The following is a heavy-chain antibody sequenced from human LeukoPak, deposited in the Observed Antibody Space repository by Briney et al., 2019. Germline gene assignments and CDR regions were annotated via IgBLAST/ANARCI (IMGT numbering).Heavy chain of an antibody. J-gene: IGHJ4*02. D-gene: IGHD3-10*01. CDR2: ISGSGGST. Sequence: GGSLRLSCAASGFTVSSSYMSWVRHAPGRGLEWVSAISGSGGSTYYADSVKGRFTISRDNSKNTLYLQMNSLRAEDTAVYYCAKKAYYYGSGSYYKPNYLDYWGQGTLVTVSS. V-gene: IGHV3-23*01. CDR1: GFTVSSSY. CDR3: AKKAYYYGSGSYYKPNYLDY.